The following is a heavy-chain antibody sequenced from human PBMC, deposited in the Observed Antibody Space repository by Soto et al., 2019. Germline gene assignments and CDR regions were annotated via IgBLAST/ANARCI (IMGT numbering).Heavy chain of an antibody. CDR3: ARDNPPYSSSWYEPGVNWFDP. CDR1: GYTFTSYY. Sequence: EASVKVSCKASGYTFTSYYMHWVRQAPGQGLEWMGIINPSGGSTSYAQKFQGRVTMTRDTSTSTVYMELSSLRSEDTAVYYCARDNPPYSSSWYEPGVNWFDPWGQGTLVTVSS. CDR2: INPSGGST. J-gene: IGHJ5*02. V-gene: IGHV1-46*01. D-gene: IGHD6-13*01.